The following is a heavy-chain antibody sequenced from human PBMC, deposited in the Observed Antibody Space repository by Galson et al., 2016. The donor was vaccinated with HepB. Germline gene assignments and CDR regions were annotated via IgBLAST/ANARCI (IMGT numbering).Heavy chain of an antibody. D-gene: IGHD2-15*01. J-gene: IGHJ4*02. V-gene: IGHV3-11*06. CDR2: ISSRSSYI. Sequence: SLRLSCAASGFTFSDYYMSWIRQAPGKGLEWVSHISSRSSYIDYADSVKGRFTISRDNAKNSLYLQMKSLRAEDTAVYYCARDSGRGISRYWGQGTLVTVSS. CDR3: ARDSGRGISRY. CDR1: GFTFSDYY.